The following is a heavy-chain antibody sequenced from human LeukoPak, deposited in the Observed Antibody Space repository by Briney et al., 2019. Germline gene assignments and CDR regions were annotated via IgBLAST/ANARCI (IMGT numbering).Heavy chain of an antibody. D-gene: IGHD3-3*01. CDR3: AKDYTIFGVGRGYMDV. V-gene: IGHV3-9*01. J-gene: IGHJ6*03. CDR1: GFTFDDYA. CDR2: ISWNNGSI. Sequence: PGRSLRLSCAASGFTFDDYAMHWVRQAPGKGLEWVSGISWNNGSIGYADSVKGRFTISRDNAKNSLYLQMNSLRAEDTALYYCAKDYTIFGVGRGYMDVWGKGTTVTVSS.